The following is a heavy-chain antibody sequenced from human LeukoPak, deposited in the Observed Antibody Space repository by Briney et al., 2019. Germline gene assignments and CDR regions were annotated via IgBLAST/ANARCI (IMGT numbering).Heavy chain of an antibody. V-gene: IGHV3-30*04. J-gene: IGHJ6*03. D-gene: IGHD5-12*01. CDR3: AKDVVATRYYYYMDV. Sequence: GGSLRLSCAASGFTFSSYAMHWVRQAPGKGLEWVAVISYDGSNKYYADSVKGRFTISRDNSKNTLYLQMNSLRAEDTAVYYCAKDVVATRYYYYMDVWGKGTTVTVSS. CDR2: ISYDGSNK. CDR1: GFTFSSYA.